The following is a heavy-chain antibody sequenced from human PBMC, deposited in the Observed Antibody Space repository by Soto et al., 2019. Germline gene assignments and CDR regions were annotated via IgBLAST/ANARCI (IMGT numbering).Heavy chain of an antibody. V-gene: IGHV4-39*01. CDR1: GGSISSSSYY. J-gene: IGHJ4*02. CDR3: ARREQWLGFDY. Sequence: PSETLSLTCTVSGGSISSSSYYWGWIRQPPGKGLEWIGSIYYSGSTYYNQSLKSRVTISVDTSKNQFSLKLSSVTAADTAVYYCARREQWLGFDYWGQGTLVTV. CDR2: IYYSGST. D-gene: IGHD6-19*01.